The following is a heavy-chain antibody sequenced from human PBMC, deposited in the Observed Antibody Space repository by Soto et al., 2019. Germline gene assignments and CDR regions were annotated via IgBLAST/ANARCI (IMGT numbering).Heavy chain of an antibody. CDR1: GGSISSGGYY. D-gene: IGHD4-4*01. CDR2: IYYSGST. Sequence: PSETLSLTCTVSGGSISSGGYYWSWIRQHPGKGLEWIGYIYYSGSTYYNPSLKSRVTISVDTSKNQFSLKLSSVTAADTAVYYCAGSTPKGIYYFDYWGQGTLVTVSS. CDR3: AGSTPKGIYYFDY. V-gene: IGHV4-31*03. J-gene: IGHJ4*02.